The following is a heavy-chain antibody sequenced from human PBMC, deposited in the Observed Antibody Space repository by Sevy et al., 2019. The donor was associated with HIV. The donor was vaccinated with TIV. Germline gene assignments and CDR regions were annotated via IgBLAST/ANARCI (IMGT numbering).Heavy chain of an antibody. D-gene: IGHD1-1*01. CDR3: AKAGGINWFYYYYGMDV. V-gene: IGHV3-23*01. J-gene: IGHJ6*02. CDR2: ISGFGDKT. CDR1: GVTFSDYA. Sequence: GGSLRLSCAVSGVTFSDYAMSWVRQAPGKGLEWVSFISGFGDKTYYADSVRGRFTISRDNSKNTLHLQMNSLRAEDTAVYYCAKAGGINWFYYYYGMDVWGQGTTLTVSS.